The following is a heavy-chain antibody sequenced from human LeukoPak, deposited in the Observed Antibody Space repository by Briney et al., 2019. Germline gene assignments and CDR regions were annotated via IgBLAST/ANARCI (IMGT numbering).Heavy chain of an antibody. J-gene: IGHJ4*02. D-gene: IGHD4-17*01. CDR2: IDPSSTYI. CDR1: GFTFSSYG. V-gene: IGHV3-21*01. CDR3: TRGSYGDYEY. Sequence: MPGGSLRLSCAASGFTFSSYGMHWVRQAPGKGLEWVSSIDPSSTYIYYADSVKGRFTISRDNAQNSLYLQMNSLRAEDTAVYYCTRGSYGDYEYWGQGTLVTVSS.